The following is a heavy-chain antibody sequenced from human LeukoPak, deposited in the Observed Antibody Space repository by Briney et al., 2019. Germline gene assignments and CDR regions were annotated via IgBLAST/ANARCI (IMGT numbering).Heavy chain of an antibody. V-gene: IGHV1-8*01. CDR1: GYTFTSYD. D-gene: IGHD5-18*01. J-gene: IGHJ4*02. CDR3: ARDVDTAMLSPSFDY. CDR2: MSPNSGNT. Sequence: ASVKVSCKASGYTFTSYDINWVRQATGRGLEWMGWMSPNSGNTGYAQKFQGRVTMTRNTSISTAYMELSSLRSEDTAVYYCARDVDTAMLSPSFDYWGQGTLVTVSS.